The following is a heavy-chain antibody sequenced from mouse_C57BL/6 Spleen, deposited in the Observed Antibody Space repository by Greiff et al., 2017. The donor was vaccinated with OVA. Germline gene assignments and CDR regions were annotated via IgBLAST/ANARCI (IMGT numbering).Heavy chain of an antibody. V-gene: IGHV1-69*01. Sequence: VQLQQPGAELVMPGASVKLSCKASGYTFTSYWMHWVKQRPGQGLEWIGEIDPSDSYTNYNQKFKGKSTLTVDKSSSTAYMQLSSLTSEDSAVYYCARRGYDGYYGYAMDYWGQGTSVTVSS. CDR3: ARRGYDGYYGYAMDY. D-gene: IGHD2-3*01. CDR1: GYTFTSYW. CDR2: IDPSDSYT. J-gene: IGHJ4*01.